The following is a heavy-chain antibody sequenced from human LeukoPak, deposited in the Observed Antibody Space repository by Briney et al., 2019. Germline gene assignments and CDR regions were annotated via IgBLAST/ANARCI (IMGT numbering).Heavy chain of an antibody. J-gene: IGHJ5*02. CDR3: ARDRLAAAYGLRFDP. Sequence: ASVKVSCKASGYTFTGYYMHWVRQAPGQGLEWMGWINPNSGGTNYAQKFQGRVTMTRDTSIGTAYMELSRLRSDGTAVYYCARDRLAAAYGLRFDPWGQGTLVTVSS. D-gene: IGHD6-13*01. CDR2: INPNSGGT. CDR1: GYTFTGYY. V-gene: IGHV1-2*02.